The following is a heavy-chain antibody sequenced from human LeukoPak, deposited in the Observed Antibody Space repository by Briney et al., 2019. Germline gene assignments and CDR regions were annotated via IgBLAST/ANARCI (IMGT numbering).Heavy chain of an antibody. CDR3: ARDSQLLWFGDFDY. CDR2: IYPRDGST. J-gene: IGHJ4*02. CDR1: GYSFTSNY. V-gene: IGHV1-46*01. Sequence: ASVKVSCKASGYSFTSNYIHWVRQAPGQGLEWMGMIYPRDGSTSYAQKFQGRVTMTTDTSTSTAYMELRSLRSDDTAVYYCARDSQLLWFGDFDYWGQGTLVTVSS. D-gene: IGHD3-10*01.